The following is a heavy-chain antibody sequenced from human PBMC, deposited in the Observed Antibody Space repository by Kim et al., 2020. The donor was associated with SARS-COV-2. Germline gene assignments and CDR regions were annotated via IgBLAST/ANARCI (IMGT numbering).Heavy chain of an antibody. Sequence: SETLSLTCTVSGGSISSYYWSWIRQPPGKGLEWIGYIYYSGSTNYNPSLKSRVTISVDTSKNQFSLKLSSVTAADTAVYYCASSGPNQIYYYDSSGYPYWGQGTLVTVSS. J-gene: IGHJ4*02. CDR2: IYYSGST. CDR1: GGSISSYY. D-gene: IGHD3-22*01. V-gene: IGHV4-59*01. CDR3: ASSGPNQIYYYDSSGYPY.